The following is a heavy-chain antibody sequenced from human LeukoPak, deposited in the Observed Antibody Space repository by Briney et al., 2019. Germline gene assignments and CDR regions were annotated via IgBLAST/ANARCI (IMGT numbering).Heavy chain of an antibody. V-gene: IGHV3-30-3*01. J-gene: IGHJ3*02. CDR1: GFTFSSYA. CDR2: ISYDGSNK. Sequence: GRSLRLSCAASGFTFSSYAMHWVRQAPGKGLEWVAVISYDGSNKYYADSVKGRFTISRDNSKNTLYLQMNSLRAEDTAVYYCASGTLAVAGPGAFDIWGQGTMVTVSS. D-gene: IGHD6-19*01. CDR3: ASGTLAVAGPGAFDI.